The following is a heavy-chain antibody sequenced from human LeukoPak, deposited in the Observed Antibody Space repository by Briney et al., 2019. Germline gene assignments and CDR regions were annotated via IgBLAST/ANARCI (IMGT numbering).Heavy chain of an antibody. V-gene: IGHV3-21*01. D-gene: IGHD3-22*01. Sequence: GGSLRLPCAASGFTFSSYSMNWVRQAPGKGLEWVSSISSSSSYIYYADSVKGRFTISRDNAKNSLYLQMNSLRAEDTAVYYCARGGANYYDISGYYSHFDYWGQGTLVTVSS. CDR1: GFTFSSYS. CDR3: ARGGANYYDISGYYSHFDY. CDR2: ISSSSSYI. J-gene: IGHJ4*02.